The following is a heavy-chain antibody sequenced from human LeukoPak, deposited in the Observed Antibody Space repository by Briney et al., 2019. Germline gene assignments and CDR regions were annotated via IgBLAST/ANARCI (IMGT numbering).Heavy chain of an antibody. J-gene: IGHJ5*02. CDR2: INTNSGGT. CDR1: GYSFTGYW. D-gene: IGHD2-15*01. Sequence: GASVKVSCKTSGYSFTGYWIHWVRQAPGQGFEWLGWINTNSGGTNYAQKSQDSVSMTRDTSINTVYMELSSLRLDDTAVYYCARGVAAGGRRLDPWGQGTLITVSS. V-gene: IGHV1-2*02. CDR3: ARGVAAGGRRLDP.